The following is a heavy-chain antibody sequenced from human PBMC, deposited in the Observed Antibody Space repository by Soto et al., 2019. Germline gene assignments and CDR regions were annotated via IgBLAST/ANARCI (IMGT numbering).Heavy chain of an antibody. CDR1: GGSFSGYY. CDR3: ASEPVV. V-gene: IGHV4-34*01. CDR2: INHSGST. Sequence: SDTLSLTCAVYGGSFSGYYWSWIRQPPGKGLEWIGEINHSGSTNYNPSLKSRVTISVDTSKNQFSLKLSSVTAADTAVYYCASEPVVWGQGTLVTVSS. J-gene: IGHJ4*02.